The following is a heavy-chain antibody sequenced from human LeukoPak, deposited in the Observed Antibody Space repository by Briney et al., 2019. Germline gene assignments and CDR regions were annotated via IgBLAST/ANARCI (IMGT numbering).Heavy chain of an antibody. CDR1: GFTFTKYW. Sequence: GGSLRLSCAASGFTFTKYWMTWVRQAPGKGLEWVANIKEDGSEKYYVYSVRGRFTLSRDNAKTSLFLQMNSLRAEDTAVYYCASGNQNREARAAAGTNAFDIWGQGTMVTVSS. D-gene: IGHD6-13*01. V-gene: IGHV3-7*03. J-gene: IGHJ3*02. CDR3: ASGNQNREARAAAGTNAFDI. CDR2: IKEDGSEK.